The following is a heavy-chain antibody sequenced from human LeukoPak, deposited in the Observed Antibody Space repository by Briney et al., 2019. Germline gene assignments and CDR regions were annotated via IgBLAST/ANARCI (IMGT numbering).Heavy chain of an antibody. CDR1: GFTFSNAW. CDR3: TTATVPPS. Sequence: GGSLRLSCAASGFTFSNAWMNWVRQAPGKGLEWVGRIQRKTDGGTTEYAAPVKGRFTISRDDSKNTVYLQMNTLTTEDTAVYYCTTATVPPSWGQGTLVTASS. V-gene: IGHV3-15*01. CDR2: IQRKTDGGTT. J-gene: IGHJ4*02. D-gene: IGHD4-17*01.